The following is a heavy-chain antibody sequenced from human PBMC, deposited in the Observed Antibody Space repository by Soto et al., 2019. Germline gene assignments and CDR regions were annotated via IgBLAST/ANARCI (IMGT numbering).Heavy chain of an antibody. CDR2: IIPILGIA. CDR1: GYTFSSYT. J-gene: IGHJ4*02. CDR3: ARVRRGYSGYDWPDY. Sequence: ASVKVSCKASGYTFSSYTISWVRQAPGQGLEWMGRIIPILGIANYAQKFQGRVTITADKSTSTAYMELSSLRSEDTAVYYCARVRRGYSGYDWPDYWGQGTLVTVSS. D-gene: IGHD5-12*01. V-gene: IGHV1-69*02.